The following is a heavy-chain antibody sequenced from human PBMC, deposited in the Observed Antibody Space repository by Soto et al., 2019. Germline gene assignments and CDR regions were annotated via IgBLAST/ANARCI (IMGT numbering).Heavy chain of an antibody. J-gene: IGHJ6*02. Sequence: ASVKVSCKASGGTFSSYGISWVRQAPGQGLEWMGWISAYNGNTNYAQKLQGRVTMTTDTSTSTAYMELRSLRSDDTAVYYCARGETRGATPGMDVWGQGTTVTVSS. V-gene: IGHV1-18*01. CDR1: GGTFSSYG. D-gene: IGHD3-10*01. CDR2: ISAYNGNT. CDR3: ARGETRGATPGMDV.